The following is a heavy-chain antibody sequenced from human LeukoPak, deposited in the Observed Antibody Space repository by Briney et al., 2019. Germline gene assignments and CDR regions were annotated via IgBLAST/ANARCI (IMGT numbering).Heavy chain of an antibody. CDR3: ARDRDDSSGYYFDY. V-gene: IGHV3-74*01. CDR1: GFTFTSYW. D-gene: IGHD3-22*01. CDR2: INSDRSST. Sequence: GGSLRLSCAASGFTFTSYWMPWVRQASGKGLVWVSRINSDRSSTSYVDSVKGRFTISRDNAKNTLYLQMNSLRAEDTAVYYCARDRDDSSGYYFDYWGQGTLVTVSS. J-gene: IGHJ4*02.